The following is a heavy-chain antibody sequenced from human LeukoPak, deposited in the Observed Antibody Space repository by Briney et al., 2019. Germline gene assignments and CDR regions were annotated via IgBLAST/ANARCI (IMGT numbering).Heavy chain of an antibody. Sequence: PSETLSLTCAVYGGSFSGYYWTWIRQTPGKGLEWIGEINHRGSTGYNPSLKSRVTISVDTSKDQFSMRLTSVTAADTAVYYCARGDTGYCISTTCCGWRWFDSWGQGTPVTVSS. J-gene: IGHJ5*01. CDR3: ARGDTGYCISTTCCGWRWFDS. CDR2: INHRGST. CDR1: GGSFSGYY. D-gene: IGHD2-2*03. V-gene: IGHV4-34*01.